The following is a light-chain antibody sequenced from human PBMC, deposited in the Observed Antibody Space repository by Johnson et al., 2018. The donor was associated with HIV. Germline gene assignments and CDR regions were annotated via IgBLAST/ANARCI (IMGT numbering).Light chain of an antibody. CDR1: SSNIGNNY. CDR3: GTWDSSLRSYV. V-gene: IGLV1-51*01. CDR2: DNN. J-gene: IGLJ1*01. Sequence: QSVLTQPPSVSAAPGQKVTISCSGTSSNIGNNYVSWYQQFPGTAPKLVMYDNNRRHSGIPDRFSGSKSGPSATRGITGLQTGDEADYYCGTWDSSLRSYVFGTGTKVTVL.